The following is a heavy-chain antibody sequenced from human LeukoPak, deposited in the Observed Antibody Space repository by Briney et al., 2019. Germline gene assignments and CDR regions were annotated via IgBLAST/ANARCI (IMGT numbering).Heavy chain of an antibody. Sequence: SETLSLTCVVSGYSISSDYFWGWIRQPPGKGLEWIGTISHSGSTFYKPSLKSRLTISLDTSKNQFSLKLSSVTAADTAVYYCASERGYSSSWYAHWGQGTLVTVSS. CDR1: GYSISSDYF. D-gene: IGHD6-13*01. CDR3: ASERGYSSSWYAH. V-gene: IGHV4-38-2*01. J-gene: IGHJ4*02. CDR2: ISHSGST.